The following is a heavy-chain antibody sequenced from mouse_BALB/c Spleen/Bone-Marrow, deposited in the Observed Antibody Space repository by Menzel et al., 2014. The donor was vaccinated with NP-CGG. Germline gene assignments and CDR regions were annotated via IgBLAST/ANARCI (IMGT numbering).Heavy chain of an antibody. CDR3: ALYDGYSAY. CDR2: INPSAGYT. D-gene: IGHD2-3*01. V-gene: IGHV1-7*01. CDR1: GYTFTSYW. Sequence: QVQLQQPGAELAKPGASVKMSCKASGYTFTSYWMHWIKQRPGQGLEWIGYINPSAGYTEYNQKFKDKATLTADKSSSTAYMQLSGLTSEDSAVYYCALYDGYSAYWGQGTLVTVSA. J-gene: IGHJ3*01.